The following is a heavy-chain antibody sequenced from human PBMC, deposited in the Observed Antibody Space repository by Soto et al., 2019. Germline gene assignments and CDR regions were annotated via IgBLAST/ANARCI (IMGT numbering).Heavy chain of an antibody. Sequence: QVQLVESGGGVVQPGRSLRLSCAASGFTFSSYAMHWVRQAPGKGLEWVAVISYDGSNKYYADSVKGRFTISRDNSKNTLYLQMNSLRAEDTAVYYCARDRAAAGLCWGQGTLVTVSS. CDR2: ISYDGSNK. D-gene: IGHD6-13*01. J-gene: IGHJ4*02. CDR3: ARDRAAAGLC. V-gene: IGHV3-30-3*01. CDR1: GFTFSSYA.